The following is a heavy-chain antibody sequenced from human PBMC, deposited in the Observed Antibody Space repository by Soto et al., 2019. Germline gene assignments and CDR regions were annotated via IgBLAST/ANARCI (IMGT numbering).Heavy chain of an antibody. D-gene: IGHD3-10*01. CDR3: ARVWGGAFVV. CDR2: IYYRGST. V-gene: IGHV4-59*01. J-gene: IGHJ3*01. Sequence: QVQLQESGPGLVKPSETLSLTCTVSGGSITSYYWSWIRQPPGKGLEWIGYIYYRGSTNYNPSLKSRGTLSVATSHNLFPLKLSFGSAAGTAVCYCARVWGGAFVVWGQGTMGTVSS. CDR1: GGSITSYY.